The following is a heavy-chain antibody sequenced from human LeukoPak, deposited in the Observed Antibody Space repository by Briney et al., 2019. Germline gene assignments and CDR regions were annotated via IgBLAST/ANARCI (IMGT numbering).Heavy chain of an antibody. CDR2: INPSGGST. CDR1: GYTFTSYY. J-gene: IGHJ4*02. D-gene: IGHD2-21*02. V-gene: IGHV1-46*01. CDR3: ARVAYCGGDCPPHFDF. Sequence: ASVKVSCKASGYTFTSYYMHWVRQAPGQGLEWMGIINPSGGSTSYAQKFQGRVTMTRDTSTSTAYMELRSLRSEDTAVYYCARVAYCGGDCPPHFDFWGQGTLVTVSS.